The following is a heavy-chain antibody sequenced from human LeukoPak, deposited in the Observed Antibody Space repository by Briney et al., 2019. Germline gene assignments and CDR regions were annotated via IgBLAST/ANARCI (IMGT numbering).Heavy chain of an antibody. V-gene: IGHV4-34*01. J-gene: IGHJ1*01. CDR1: GGSFSGYY. Sequence: SETLSLTCAVYGGSFSGYYWSWIRQPPGKGLEWIGEIKHSGSTNYNPSLKSRVTISVDKSKNQFSLNVSSVTAADTAVYYCARAEVVGAHLRSGYFQHWGQGTLVIVSS. CDR2: IKHSGST. D-gene: IGHD1-26*01. CDR3: ARAEVVGAHLRSGYFQH.